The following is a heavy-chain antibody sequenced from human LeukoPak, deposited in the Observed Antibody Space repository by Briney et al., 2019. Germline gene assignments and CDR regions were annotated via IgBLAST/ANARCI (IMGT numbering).Heavy chain of an antibody. Sequence: GGSLRLSCEASGFTFSSYAMSWVRQAPGKGLEWVSAISGSGGSTYYADSVKGRFTISRDNSKNTLYLQMNSLRAEDTAVYYCAKDRGPYSSGWYLGYWGQGTLVTVSS. CDR2: ISGSGGST. CDR1: GFTFSSYA. V-gene: IGHV3-23*01. J-gene: IGHJ4*02. D-gene: IGHD6-19*01. CDR3: AKDRGPYSSGWYLGY.